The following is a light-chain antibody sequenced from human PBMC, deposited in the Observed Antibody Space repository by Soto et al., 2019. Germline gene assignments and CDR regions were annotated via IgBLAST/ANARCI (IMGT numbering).Light chain of an antibody. CDR1: QSVSSSY. Sequence: EIVLTQSPGTLSLSPGERATLSCRASQSVSSSYLAWYQQKPGQAPKLLIYGASSRATGIPDRFSGSGSGPDFTLTISRLEPEDFAVYYCQQYGSSPVTSGHGTKLEIK. CDR3: QQYGSSPVT. V-gene: IGKV3-20*01. J-gene: IGKJ2*01. CDR2: GAS.